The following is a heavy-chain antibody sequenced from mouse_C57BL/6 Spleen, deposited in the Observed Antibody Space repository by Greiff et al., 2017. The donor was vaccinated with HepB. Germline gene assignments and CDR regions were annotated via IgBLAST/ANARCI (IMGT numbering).Heavy chain of an antibody. CDR3: ARGYDYPRYVDV. CDR1: GYTFTDYN. V-gene: IGHV1-22*01. D-gene: IGHD2-4*01. CDR2: INPNNGGT. Sequence: EVQLQQSGPELVKPGASVKMSCKASGYTFTDYNMHWVKQSHGKSLEWIGYINPNNGGTSYNQKFKGKATLTVNKSSSTAYMELRSLTSEDSAVYYCARGYDYPRYVDVWGTGTTVTVSS. J-gene: IGHJ1*03.